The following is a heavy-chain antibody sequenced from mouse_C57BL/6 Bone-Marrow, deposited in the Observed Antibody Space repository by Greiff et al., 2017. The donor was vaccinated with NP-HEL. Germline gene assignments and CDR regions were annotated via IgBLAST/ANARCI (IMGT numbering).Heavy chain of an antibody. CDR3: ARETSTDWYVDV. J-gene: IGHJ1*03. CDR2: IHPNSGST. CDR1: GYTFTSYW. V-gene: IGHV1-64*01. D-gene: IGHD1-1*01. Sequence: QVQLQQPGAELVKPGASVKLSCKASGYTFTSYWMHWVKQRPGQGLEWIGMIHPNSGSTNYNEKFKSKATLTVDKSSSTAYMQLSSLTSEDSAVYYCARETSTDWYVDVWGTGTTVTVSS.